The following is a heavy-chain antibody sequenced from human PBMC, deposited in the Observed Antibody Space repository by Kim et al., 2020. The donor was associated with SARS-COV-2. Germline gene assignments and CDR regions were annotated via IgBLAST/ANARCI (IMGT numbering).Heavy chain of an antibody. D-gene: IGHD4-17*01. CDR2: ISSSSSYI. V-gene: IGHV3-21*01. Sequence: GGSLRLSCAASGFTFSSYSMNWVRQAPGKGLEWVSSISSSSSYIYYADSVKDRFTISRDNAKNSLYLQMNSLRAEDTAVYYCARDLYGYYDRRFDPWGQGTLVTVSS. CDR3: ARDLYGYYDRRFDP. J-gene: IGHJ5*02. CDR1: GFTFSSYS.